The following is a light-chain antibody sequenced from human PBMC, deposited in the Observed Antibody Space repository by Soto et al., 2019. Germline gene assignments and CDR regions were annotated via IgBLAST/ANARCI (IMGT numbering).Light chain of an antibody. J-gene: IGLJ1*01. V-gene: IGLV2-14*01. Sequence: QSVLTQPASVSGSPGQSITISCTGTSSDVGGYNYVSWYQQHPGKAPKLIIYEVSNRPSGVCNRFSGSKSGNTASLTISGLQAEDEADYYCNSYTSKSTGVFGTGTKVTVL. CDR3: NSYTSKSTGV. CDR2: EVS. CDR1: SSDVGGYNY.